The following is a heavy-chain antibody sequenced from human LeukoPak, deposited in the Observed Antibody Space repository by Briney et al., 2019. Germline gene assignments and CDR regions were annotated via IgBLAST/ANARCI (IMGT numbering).Heavy chain of an antibody. CDR3: ARAARLDNGFDI. J-gene: IGHJ3*02. D-gene: IGHD1-1*01. Sequence: GESLRLSCAASGFTVSSNYMSWVRQAPGKGLEWVSIIYSGGSTYYADSVKGRFTISRDDSKNTLYLQMNSLRAEDTAVYYCARAARLDNGFDIWGQGTMVTVSS. CDR2: IYSGGST. V-gene: IGHV3-53*01. CDR1: GFTVSSNY.